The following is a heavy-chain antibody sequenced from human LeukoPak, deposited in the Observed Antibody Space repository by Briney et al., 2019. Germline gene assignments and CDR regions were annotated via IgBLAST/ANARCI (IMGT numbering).Heavy chain of an antibody. CDR2: ISSSGGTI. J-gene: IGHJ6*02. Sequence: GGSLRLSCAASGFTFSSYEMNWVRQAPGKGLEWVSYISSSGGTIYYADSVKGRFTISRDNAKNSLYLQMNSLRAEDTAVYYCARAVLYYYYGMDVRGQGTTVTVSS. V-gene: IGHV3-48*03. CDR1: GFTFSSYE. CDR3: ARAVLYYYYGMDV.